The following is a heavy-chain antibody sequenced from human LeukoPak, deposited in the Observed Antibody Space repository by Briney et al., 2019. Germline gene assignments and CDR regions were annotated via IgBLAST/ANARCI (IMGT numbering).Heavy chain of an antibody. CDR1: GFTFSSYS. CDR2: ISSSSSTI. J-gene: IGHJ4*02. D-gene: IGHD3-10*01. CDR3: ARDGITMVLGVMNYFDY. V-gene: IGHV3-48*01. Sequence: GGSLRLSCAASGFTFSSYSMNWVRQAPGKGLEWVSYISSSSSTIYYADSVKGRFTISRDNAKNSLYLQMNSLRAEDTAVYYCARDGITMVLGVMNYFDYWGQGTLVTVSS.